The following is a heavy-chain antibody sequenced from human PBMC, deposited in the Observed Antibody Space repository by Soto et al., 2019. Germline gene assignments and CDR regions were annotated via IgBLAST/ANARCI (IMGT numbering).Heavy chain of an antibody. Sequence: EVQLLESGGGLVQPGGSLRLSCAASGFTFSRYAMSWVRQAPGKGLEWVSAISGRGGSTYYADSVQGRFTISRDKSKNTLYLKRNSLRAEDTAVYYGAKAVAGWLRTYYDYYMDVGGKGPTATVSS. V-gene: IGHV3-23*01. J-gene: IGHJ6*03. CDR3: AKAVAGWLRTYYDYYMDV. CDR2: ISGRGGST. D-gene: IGHD5-12*01. CDR1: GFTFSRYA.